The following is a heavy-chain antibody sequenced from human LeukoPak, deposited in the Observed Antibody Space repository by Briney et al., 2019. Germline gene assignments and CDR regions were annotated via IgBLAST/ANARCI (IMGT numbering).Heavy chain of an antibody. D-gene: IGHD6-13*01. V-gene: IGHV3-43D*03. CDR2: ISWDGGST. J-gene: IGHJ4*02. CDR1: GFTFDDYA. Sequence: GGSLRLSCAASGFTFDDYAMHWVRQAPGKVLEWVSLISWDGGSTHYADSVKGRFTISRDNSKNSLYLQMNSLRAEDTALYYCAKDIRGSTSWYGLDYWGQGTLVTVSS. CDR3: AKDIRGSTSWYGLDY.